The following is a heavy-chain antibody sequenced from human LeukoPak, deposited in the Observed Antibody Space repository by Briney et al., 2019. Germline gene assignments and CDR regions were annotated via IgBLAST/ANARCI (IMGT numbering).Heavy chain of an antibody. V-gene: IGHV3-48*03. Sequence: GGSLRPSCAASGFTFSSYEMNWVRQAPGKGLEWVSYISSSGSTIYYADSVKGRFTISRDNAKNSLYLQMNSLRAEDTAVYYCARDGFSRFPGYFDYWGQGTLVTVSS. D-gene: IGHD2/OR15-2a*01. CDR3: ARDGFSRFPGYFDY. CDR2: ISSSGSTI. J-gene: IGHJ4*02. CDR1: GFTFSSYE.